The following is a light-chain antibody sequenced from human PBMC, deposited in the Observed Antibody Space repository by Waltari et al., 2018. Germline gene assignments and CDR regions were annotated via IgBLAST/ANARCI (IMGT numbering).Light chain of an antibody. CDR2: GVT. CDR3: CSYADGTTSV. J-gene: IGLJ3*02. V-gene: IGLV2-23*02. CDR1: SSDVGTYNL. Sequence: QSALTQPASVSGSPGQSITISCTGTSSDVGTYNLVSWYQQHPGKAPKVIIYGVTKRPSGASNRFSGSKSGNTASLTISGLQAEDESDYYCCSYADGTTSVFGGGTKVTVL.